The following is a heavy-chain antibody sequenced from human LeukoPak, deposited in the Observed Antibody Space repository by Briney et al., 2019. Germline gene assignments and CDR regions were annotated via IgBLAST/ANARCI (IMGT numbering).Heavy chain of an antibody. CDR3: ARLAAGGFHYWYFDL. CDR2: ISSSSSTI. V-gene: IGHV3-48*01. Sequence: PGGSLRLSCAASGFTFSSYSMNWVRQAPGKGLEWVSYISSSSSTIYYADSVKGRFTISRDNAKNSLYLQMNSLRAEDTAVYYCARLAAGGFHYWYFDLWGRGTLVTVSS. D-gene: IGHD6-13*01. CDR1: GFTFSSYS. J-gene: IGHJ2*01.